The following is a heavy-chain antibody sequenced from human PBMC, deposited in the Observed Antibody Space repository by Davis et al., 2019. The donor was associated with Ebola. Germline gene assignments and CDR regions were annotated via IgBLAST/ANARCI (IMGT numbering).Heavy chain of an antibody. CDR1: GFTVSSNH. J-gene: IGHJ4*02. D-gene: IGHD5-12*01. V-gene: IGHV3-53*01. Sequence: GESLKISCAASGFTVSSNHMSWVRQAPGKGLEWVSVIYDHSTAYADSVKGRFTTSRDAATNSLYLQMNSLRVEDTAMYYCARDGDGGYDIVTRADFWGRGTLVTVSS. CDR3: ARDGDGGYDIVTRADF. CDR2: IYDHST.